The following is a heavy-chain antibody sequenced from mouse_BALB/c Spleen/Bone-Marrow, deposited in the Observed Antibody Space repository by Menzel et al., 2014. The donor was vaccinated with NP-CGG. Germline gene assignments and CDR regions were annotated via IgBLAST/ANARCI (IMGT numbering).Heavy chain of an antibody. J-gene: IGHJ3*01. CDR2: IYPGDGST. CDR3: ARSGDSSGYGFAY. V-gene: IGHV1S56*01. D-gene: IGHD3-2*01. Sequence: QVQLQQPGAELVKPGALVKISCKASGYTFTSYDINWVKQRPGQGLEWIGWIYPGDGSTKYNEKFKGKATLTADKSSSTAYMQLSSLTSENSAVYFCARSGDSSGYGFAYWGQGTLVTVSA. CDR1: GYTFTSYD.